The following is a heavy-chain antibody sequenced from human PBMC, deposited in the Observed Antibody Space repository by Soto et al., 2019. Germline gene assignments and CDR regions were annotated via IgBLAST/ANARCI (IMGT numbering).Heavy chain of an antibody. D-gene: IGHD2-15*01. V-gene: IGHV4-34*01. J-gene: IGHJ4*02. CDR3: ARGSGCSGGSCPR. CDR2: INHSGGT. CDR1: GGSFSGYY. Sequence: QVQLQQWGAGLLKPSETLSLTCAVYGGSFSGYYWNWIRQPPGKGLEWIGEINHSGGTNYNPSPKRRVNISVDSSKNQFSLDLTLVTAADTAVDYCARGSGCSGGSCPRWGQGTLVTVSS.